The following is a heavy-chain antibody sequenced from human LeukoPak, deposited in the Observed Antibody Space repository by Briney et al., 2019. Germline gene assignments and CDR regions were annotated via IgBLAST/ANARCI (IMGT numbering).Heavy chain of an antibody. D-gene: IGHD3-22*01. CDR1: GGSISSYY. V-gene: IGHV4-59*08. CDR3: ARGLADYDNWFDP. J-gene: IGHJ5*02. Sequence: SETLSLTCTDSGGSISSYYWSWIRQPPGKGLEWIGYIYYSGSTNYNPSLKSRVTISVDTSKNQFSLKLSSVTAADTAVYYCARGLADYDNWFDPWGQGTLVTVSS. CDR2: IYYSGST.